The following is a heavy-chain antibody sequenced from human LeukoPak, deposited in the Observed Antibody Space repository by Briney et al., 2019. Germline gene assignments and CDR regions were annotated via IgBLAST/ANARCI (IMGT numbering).Heavy chain of an antibody. CDR1: GGSISNYY. J-gene: IGHJ5*02. CDR3: ARHISSSWYGFDP. CDR2: VYNSGST. D-gene: IGHD6-13*01. Sequence: SETLSLTCTVSGGSISNYYWSWLRQPPGKGLEWIGYVYNSGSTYYNPSLKSRVTMSIDTSKNQFSLKLSSVTAADTAVYYCARHISSSWYGFDPWGQGTLVTVSS. V-gene: IGHV4-59*08.